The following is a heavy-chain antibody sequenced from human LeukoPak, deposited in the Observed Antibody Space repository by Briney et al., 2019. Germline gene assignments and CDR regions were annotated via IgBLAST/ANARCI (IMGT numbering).Heavy chain of an antibody. Sequence: GGSLRLSCAASGFTFRSYDMHWVRQATGKGLEWVSAIGTAGDTYYPGSVKGRFTISRENAKNSLYLQMNSLRAGDTAVYYCARVRYDSSGYYWFDYWGQGTLVTVSS. D-gene: IGHD3-22*01. V-gene: IGHV3-13*01. CDR2: IGTAGDT. J-gene: IGHJ4*02. CDR1: GFTFRSYD. CDR3: ARVRYDSSGYYWFDY.